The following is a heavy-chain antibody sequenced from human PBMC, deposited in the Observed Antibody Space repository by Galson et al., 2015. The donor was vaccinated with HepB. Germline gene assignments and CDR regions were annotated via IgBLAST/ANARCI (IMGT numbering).Heavy chain of an antibody. V-gene: IGHV4-30-4*01. Sequence: TLSLTCTVSGGSITSGAHYWTWIRQTPGKGLEWIGYIYYNRNTYYNPSLKSRVTFSLDTSNSQFSLKVASVTAADTAVYYCARDTNGYSYMDVWGEGTTVTVSS. D-gene: IGHD3-22*01. CDR3: ARDTNGYSYMDV. CDR1: GGSITSGAHY. J-gene: IGHJ6*03. CDR2: IYYNRNT.